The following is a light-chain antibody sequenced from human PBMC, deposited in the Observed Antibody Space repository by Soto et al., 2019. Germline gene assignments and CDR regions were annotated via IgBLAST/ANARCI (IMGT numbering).Light chain of an antibody. V-gene: IGKV1-39*01. Sequence: DIQMTQSPSSLSASVGDRVTITCRASQSITIYLNWYQQKPGKAPKLLIFATSSLQSGVPSRFSGSGSGTDFTLPISSLQPEDLATYYCQQSLTTPLTFGGGTKVEIK. CDR3: QQSLTTPLT. CDR1: QSITIY. CDR2: ATS. J-gene: IGKJ4*01.